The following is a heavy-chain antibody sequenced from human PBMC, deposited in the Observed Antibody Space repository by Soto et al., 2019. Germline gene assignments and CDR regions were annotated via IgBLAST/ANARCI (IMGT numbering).Heavy chain of an antibody. V-gene: IGHV3-33*01. J-gene: IGHJ4*02. CDR1: GFTFSSYG. CDR3: ARAYCSGGRCNPGAY. D-gene: IGHD2-15*01. Sequence: QVQLVESGGGVVQPGRSLRLSCAASGFTFSSYGMHWVRQAPGKGLEWVAVVWYDGSNEYYADSVKGRFTISRDNSKNTLYLQISSLRAEDTAVYYCARAYCSGGRCNPGAYWGQGTLVTVSS. CDR2: VWYDGSNE.